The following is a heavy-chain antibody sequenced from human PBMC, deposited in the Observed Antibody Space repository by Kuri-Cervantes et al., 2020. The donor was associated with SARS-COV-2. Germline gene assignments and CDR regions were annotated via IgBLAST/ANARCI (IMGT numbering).Heavy chain of an antibody. CDR3: AKDREVHDYGGSFDY. CDR1: GFTFRSYA. D-gene: IGHD4-17*01. J-gene: IGHJ4*02. Sequence: GGSLKISCAASGFTFRSYAMSWVRQAPGKGLEWVSVIYSGGSSTYYADSVKGRFTISRDNSKNTLYLQMNSLRAEDTAVYYCAKDREVHDYGGSFDYWGQGTLVTVSS. V-gene: IGHV3-23*03. CDR2: IYSGGSST.